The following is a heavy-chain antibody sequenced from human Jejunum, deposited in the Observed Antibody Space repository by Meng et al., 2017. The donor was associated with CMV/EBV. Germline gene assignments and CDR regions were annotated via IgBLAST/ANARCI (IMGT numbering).Heavy chain of an antibody. D-gene: IGHD2-2*01. Sequence: FTFANFQMTWVRQAPGKGLEWISYITSSGDITYYADSVKGRFTITRDNAENSLFLQMNSLRADDTAFYFCARDAAPAAPNWFDFWGQGTLVTVSS. CDR1: FTFANFQ. J-gene: IGHJ5*01. CDR2: ITSSGDIT. CDR3: ARDAAPAAPNWFDF. V-gene: IGHV3-48*03.